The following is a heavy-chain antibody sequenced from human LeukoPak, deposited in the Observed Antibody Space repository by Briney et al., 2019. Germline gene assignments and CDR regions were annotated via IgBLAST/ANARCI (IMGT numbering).Heavy chain of an antibody. J-gene: IGHJ4*02. D-gene: IGHD3-22*01. CDR3: ARDNYDSSGRYYFDC. CDR2: ISSGGSTI. CDR1: GLTFTTYE. Sequence: GGSLRLSCAASGLTFTTYETTWVRQSPGKGLEWVSYISSGGSTIYYADSVKGRFTISRDNARNSLYLQMTSVRAEDTAVYYCARDNYDSSGRYYFDCWGKGTLVTAS. V-gene: IGHV3-48*03.